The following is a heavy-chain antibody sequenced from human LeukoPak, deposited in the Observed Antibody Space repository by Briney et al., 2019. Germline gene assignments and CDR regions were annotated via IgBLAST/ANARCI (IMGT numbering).Heavy chain of an antibody. V-gene: IGHV1-18*01. D-gene: IGHD3-9*01. CDR1: GYTFTSYG. J-gene: IGHJ4*02. CDR2: ISAYNDNT. CDR3: ARVHYDILTGYSYFDY. Sequence: ASVKVSCKASGYTFTSYGISWVRQAPGQGLEWMGWISAYNDNTNYAQKLQGRVTMTTDTSTSTAYMELRSLRSDDTAVYYCARVHYDILTGYSYFDYWGQGTLVTVPS.